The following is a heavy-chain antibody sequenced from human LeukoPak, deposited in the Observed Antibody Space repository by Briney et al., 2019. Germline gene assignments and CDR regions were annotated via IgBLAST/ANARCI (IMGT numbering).Heavy chain of an antibody. J-gene: IGHJ4*02. CDR3: AKDGGHSGWYRSYFDY. D-gene: IGHD6-19*01. CDR2: INTDGSST. V-gene: IGHV3-74*01. CDR1: GFTFSSYW. Sequence: GGSLRLSCAASGFTFSSYWMHWVRQAPGKGLVWVSRINTDGSSTSYADSVKGRFTISRDNSKNTLYLQMNSLRAEDTAVYYCAKDGGHSGWYRSYFDYWGQGTLVTVSS.